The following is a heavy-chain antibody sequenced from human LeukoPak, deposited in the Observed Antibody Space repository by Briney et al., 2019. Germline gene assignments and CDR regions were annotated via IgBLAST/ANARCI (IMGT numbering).Heavy chain of an antibody. Sequence: PSETLSLTCTVSGGSISSGGYYWSWIRQPPGKGLEWIGEINHSGSTNYNPSPKSRVTISVDTSKNQFSLKLTSVTAADTAVYYCAIPSGYCGGDCYSPWGQGTLVTVSS. CDR1: GGSISSGGYY. V-gene: IGHV4-39*07. D-gene: IGHD2-21*02. CDR3: AIPSGYCGGDCYSP. J-gene: IGHJ5*02. CDR2: INHSGST.